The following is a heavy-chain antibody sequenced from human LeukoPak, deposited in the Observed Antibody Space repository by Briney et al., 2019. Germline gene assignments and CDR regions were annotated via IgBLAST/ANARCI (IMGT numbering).Heavy chain of an antibody. J-gene: IGHJ4*02. CDR1: GGSISSYY. V-gene: IGHV4-59*01. CDR2: IYYSGST. D-gene: IGHD3-10*01. Sequence: SETLSLTCTVSGGSISSYYWSWIRQPPGKGLEWIGYIYYSGSTNYNPSLKSRVTISVDTSKNQFSLKLSSVTAADTAVYYCARTHYYGSGSYLAYWGQGTLVTVSS. CDR3: ARTHYYGSGSYLAY.